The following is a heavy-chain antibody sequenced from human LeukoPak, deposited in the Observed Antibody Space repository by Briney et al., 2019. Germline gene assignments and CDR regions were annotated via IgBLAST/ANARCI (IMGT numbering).Heavy chain of an antibody. CDR1: GFTFSDYY. V-gene: IGHV3-11*01. J-gene: IGHJ4*02. CDR2: ISSSGSTI. Sequence: AGSLTLSCAASGFTFSDYYMSWIRQAPGKGLEWVSYISSSGSTIYYADFVKGRFTIARDNSKHSTYMQINSVRTDAPSMYSRSSGGVVGAAAEDYWGQGTLVTVSS. CDR3: SSGGVVGAAAEDY. D-gene: IGHD1-26*01.